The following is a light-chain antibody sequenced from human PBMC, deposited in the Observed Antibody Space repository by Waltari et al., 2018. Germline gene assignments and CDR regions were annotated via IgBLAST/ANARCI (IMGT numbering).Light chain of an antibody. V-gene: IGLV2-23*01. J-gene: IGLJ3*02. CDR3: CSYAGSSTWV. Sequence: QSALTQPASVSGSPGQSITISCTGTSRDVGSYNLVSWYQQHPGKAPKLLIYEGTQWPSGVSSRFSGSKAGNTASLTISELQAEDEADYYCCSYAGSSTWVFGGGTKLTVL. CDR1: SRDVGSYNL. CDR2: EGT.